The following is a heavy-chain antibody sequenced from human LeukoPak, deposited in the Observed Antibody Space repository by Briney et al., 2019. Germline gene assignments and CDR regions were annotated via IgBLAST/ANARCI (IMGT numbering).Heavy chain of an antibody. V-gene: IGHV3-23*01. CDR1: GFTFSSYG. J-gene: IGHJ4*02. Sequence: GGSLRLSCAASGFTFSSYGMSWVRQAPGKGLEWVSAISGSGGSTYYADSVKGRFTTSRDNFKNTLYLQMNSLRAEDTAVYYCAKGWQGYYTTWLDSWGQGTLVTVSS. D-gene: IGHD3-10*01. CDR2: ISGSGGST. CDR3: AKGWQGYYTTWLDS.